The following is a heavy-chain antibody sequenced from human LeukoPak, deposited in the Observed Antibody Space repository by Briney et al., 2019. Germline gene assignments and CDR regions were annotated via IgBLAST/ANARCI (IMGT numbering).Heavy chain of an antibody. Sequence: PSETLSLTRAVSGGSISSSNWWSWVRQPPGKGLEWIGEIYHSGSTNYNPSLKSRVTISVDKSKNQFSLKLSSVTAADTAVYYCARDSGIAVSGTRNWFDPWGQGTLVTVSS. V-gene: IGHV4-4*02. CDR1: GGSISSSNW. CDR3: ARDSGIAVSGTRNWFDP. D-gene: IGHD6-19*01. CDR2: IYHSGST. J-gene: IGHJ5*02.